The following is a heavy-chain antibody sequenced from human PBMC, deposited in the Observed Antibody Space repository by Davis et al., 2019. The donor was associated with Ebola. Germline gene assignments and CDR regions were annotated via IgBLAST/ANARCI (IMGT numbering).Heavy chain of an antibody. V-gene: IGHV4-4*02. D-gene: IGHD3-22*01. J-gene: IGHJ2*01. Sequence: SETLSLTCAVSGVSISSGNWWSWVRQSPGKGLEWIGYGYYGGRTDYNPSLKSRAIISVDTSKNHFSLNLSSVTAADTAIYYCARSVFYDSTGYYVHWYYDLWGRGTLVTVSS. CDR1: GVSISSGNW. CDR2: GYYGGRT. CDR3: ARSVFYDSTGYYVHWYYDL.